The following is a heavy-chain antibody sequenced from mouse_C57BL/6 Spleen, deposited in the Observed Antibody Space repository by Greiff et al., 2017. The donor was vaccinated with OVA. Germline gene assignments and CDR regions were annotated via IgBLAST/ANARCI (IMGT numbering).Heavy chain of an antibody. CDR3: ARGVTMVTARGYYFDY. D-gene: IGHD2-2*01. J-gene: IGHJ2*01. V-gene: IGHV1-50*01. CDR1: GYTFTSYW. CDR2: IDPSDSYT. Sequence: VQLQQPGAELVKPGASVKLSCKASGYTFTSYWMQWVKQRPGQGLEWIGEIDPSDSYTNYNQKFKGKATLPVDTSSSTAYMQRSSRTSEDSVVYYGARGVTMVTARGYYFDYWGQGTTLTVSS.